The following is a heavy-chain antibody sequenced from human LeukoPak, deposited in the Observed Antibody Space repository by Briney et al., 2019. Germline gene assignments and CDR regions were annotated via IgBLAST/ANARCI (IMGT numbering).Heavy chain of an antibody. J-gene: IGHJ4*02. CDR3: AKGRARFGEFDY. CDR2: ISGSGGST. D-gene: IGHD3-10*01. Sequence: GGSLRLSRTASGFTFSNYAMSWVRPAPGKGLEWVSAISGSGGSTGYADSVKGRFTISRDNSKNTLSLQMSSLRAEDTAVYYCAKGRARFGEFDYWGQGTLVTVSS. V-gene: IGHV3-23*01. CDR1: GFTFSNYA.